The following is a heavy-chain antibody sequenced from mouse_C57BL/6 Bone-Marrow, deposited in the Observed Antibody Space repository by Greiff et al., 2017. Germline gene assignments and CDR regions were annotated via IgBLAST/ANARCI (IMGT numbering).Heavy chain of an antibody. V-gene: IGHV1-81*01. CDR1: GYTFTSYG. CDR2: IYPRSGNT. D-gene: IGHD1-1*01. Sequence: VQLQQSGAELARPGASVKLSCKASGYTFTSYGISWVKQRTGQGLEWIGEIYPRSGNTYYNEKFKGKATLTADKSSSTACMELRRLTSEDSAVYFCARCYYYGSSYPFAYWGQGTLVTVSA. J-gene: IGHJ3*01. CDR3: ARCYYYGSSYPFAY.